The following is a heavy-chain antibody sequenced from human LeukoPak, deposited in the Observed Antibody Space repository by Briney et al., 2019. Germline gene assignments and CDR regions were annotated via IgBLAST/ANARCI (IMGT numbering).Heavy chain of an antibody. CDR1: GGTFSSYA. V-gene: IGHV1-69*04. D-gene: IGHD6-19*01. Sequence: ASVKVSCKASGGTFSSYAISWVRQAPGQGLEWMGRIIPILGIANYAQKFQGRVTITADKSTSTAYMELSSLRSEDTAVYYCARLSIAVAGATDYWGQGTLVTVSS. J-gene: IGHJ4*02. CDR2: IIPILGIA. CDR3: ARLSIAVAGATDY.